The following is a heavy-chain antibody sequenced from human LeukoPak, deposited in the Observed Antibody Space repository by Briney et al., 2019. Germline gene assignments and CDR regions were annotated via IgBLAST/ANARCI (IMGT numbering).Heavy chain of an antibody. CDR3: VRRAPGYSSGWLDY. V-gene: IGHV3-64*01. D-gene: IGHD6-19*01. CDR2: ISSSGGST. Sequence: QPGGSLTLSCAASGFTFSTYAMHWVRQAPGKGLEYVSAISSSGGSTFYANSVKGRFTISSDNFKNTLYLQMGSLRAEDMALYYCVRRAPGYSSGWLDYWGQGTLVTVSS. J-gene: IGHJ4*02. CDR1: GFTFSTYA.